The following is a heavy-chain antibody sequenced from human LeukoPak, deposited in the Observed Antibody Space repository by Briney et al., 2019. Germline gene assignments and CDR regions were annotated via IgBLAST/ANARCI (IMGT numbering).Heavy chain of an antibody. Sequence: GGSLRLSCAASGFTFSSYGMHWVRQAPGKGLEWVAVISYDGSNKYYADSVKGRLTISRDNSNNTLYLQMNSLRAKDTAVDYCAREYSSGWYAGNYGMDVWGQGTTVTVSS. D-gene: IGHD6-19*01. CDR3: AREYSSGWYAGNYGMDV. CDR2: ISYDGSNK. J-gene: IGHJ6*02. CDR1: GFTFSSYG. V-gene: IGHV3-30*03.